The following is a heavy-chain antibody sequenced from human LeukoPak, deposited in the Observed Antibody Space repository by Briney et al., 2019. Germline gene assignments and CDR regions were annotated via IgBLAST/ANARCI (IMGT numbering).Heavy chain of an antibody. CDR1: GFTFSSYA. Sequence: PGRSLRLSCAASGFTFSSYAMSWVRQAPGKGLEWVSAISGSGGSTYYADSVKGRFTISRDNSKNTLYLQMNSLRAEDTAVYYCAKSDGDSSGWYGFWYFDLWGRGTLVTVSS. V-gene: IGHV3-23*01. D-gene: IGHD6-19*01. J-gene: IGHJ2*01. CDR2: ISGSGGST. CDR3: AKSDGDSSGWYGFWYFDL.